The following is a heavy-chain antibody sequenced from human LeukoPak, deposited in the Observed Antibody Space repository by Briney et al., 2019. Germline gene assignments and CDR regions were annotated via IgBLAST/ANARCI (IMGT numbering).Heavy chain of an antibody. V-gene: IGHV3-9*01. CDR3: AKGGHYYDSSGYSSGY. D-gene: IGHD3-22*01. CDR1: GFTFDDYA. Sequence: GRSLRLSCAASGFTFDDYAMHWVRQAPGKGLEWVSGISWNSGSIGYADSVKGRFTISRDNAKNSLYLQMNSLRAEDTALYYCAKGGHYYDSSGYSSGYWGQGTLVTVSS. J-gene: IGHJ4*02. CDR2: ISWNSGSI.